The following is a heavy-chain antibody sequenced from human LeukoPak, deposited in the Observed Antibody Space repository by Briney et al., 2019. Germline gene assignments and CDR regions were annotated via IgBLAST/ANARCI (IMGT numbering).Heavy chain of an antibody. CDR1: GGSISSSNW. D-gene: IGHD1-26*01. CDR2: IYHSGST. J-gene: IGHJ4*02. V-gene: IGHV4-4*02. CDR3: ARVAQYIVGASSTAFFEY. Sequence: SGTLSLTCAVSGGSISSSNWWSWVRQPPGKGLEWIGEIYHSGSTNYNPSLKSRVTISVDKSKNQLSLKLSSVTAADTAVYYCARVAQYIVGASSTAFFEYWGQGTLVTVSS.